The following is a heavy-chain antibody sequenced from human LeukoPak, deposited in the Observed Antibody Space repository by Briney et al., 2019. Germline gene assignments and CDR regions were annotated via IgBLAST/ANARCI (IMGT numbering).Heavy chain of an antibody. J-gene: IGHJ6*02. CDR2: INPSGGST. CDR1: GYTFTSYY. CDR3: ASWNYSNYYYYYGMDV. D-gene: IGHD1-7*01. Sequence: ASVKVSCKASGYTFTSYYMHWVRQAPGQGPEWMGIINPSGGSTSYAQKFQGRVTMTRDTSTSTVYMELSSLRSEDTAVYYCASWNYSNYYYYYGMDVWGQGTTVTVSS. V-gene: IGHV1-46*01.